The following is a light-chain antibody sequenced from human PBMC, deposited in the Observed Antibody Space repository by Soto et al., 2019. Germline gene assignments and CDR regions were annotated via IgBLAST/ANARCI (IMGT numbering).Light chain of an antibody. CDR3: HQYYSYPPT. V-gene: IGKV1-8*01. CDR2: AAS. CDR1: QGISSY. J-gene: IGKJ2*01. Sequence: AILMTQSPSSLSASTGDRVTITCRASQGISSYLAWYQQKPGKAPKLLIYAASTLQSGVPSRFSGSGSGTAFTLPISCLQSEDFATYYCHQYYSYPPTFGQGTKLEIK.